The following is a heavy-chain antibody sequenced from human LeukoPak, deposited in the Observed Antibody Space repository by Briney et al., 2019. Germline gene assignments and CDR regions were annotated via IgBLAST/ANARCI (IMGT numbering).Heavy chain of an antibody. CDR3: AKPKDNSLYCFDY. V-gene: IGHV3-23*01. CDR1: AFTFRSYA. J-gene: IGHJ4*02. Sequence: PGGSLRLSCAASAFTFRSYAMSGVRQAGGKGLEWVSAISGSGGSTYYADSVKGRFTISRDNSKNTLYLQMSSLRAEDTAVYYCAKPKDNSLYCFDYWGQGTLVTVSS. CDR2: ISGSGGST. D-gene: IGHD1-20*01.